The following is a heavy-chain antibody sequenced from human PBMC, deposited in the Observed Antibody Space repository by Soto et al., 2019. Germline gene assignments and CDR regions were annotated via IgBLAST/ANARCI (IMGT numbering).Heavy chain of an antibody. V-gene: IGHV4-34*01. J-gene: IGHJ4*02. D-gene: IGHD6-19*01. CDR3: ARGLITGSHYSGGWYYFDC. CDR2: INHTGSS. CDR1: RESIIGYI. Sequence: SETLSLTCALYRESIIGYIWTWLRQTPGKGLQWLGHINHTGSSSYNPSLKSRVTISVHTSNSQFSLVLSSVTPADTAVYYCARGLITGSHYSGGWYYFDCWGEGTQVT.